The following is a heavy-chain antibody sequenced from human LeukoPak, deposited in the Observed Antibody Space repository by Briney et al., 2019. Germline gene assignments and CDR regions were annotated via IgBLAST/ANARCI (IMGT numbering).Heavy chain of an antibody. CDR1: GFTFSSYE. CDR2: ISSSGSTI. J-gene: IGHJ6*02. V-gene: IGHV3-48*03. Sequence: PGGSLRLSCAASGFTFSSYEMNWVRQAPGKGLEWVSYISSSGSTIYYADSVKGRFTISRDNAKNSLYLQMNSLRAEDTAVYYCARDPPYCTNGVCYYYYGMDVWGQGTTVTVSS. CDR3: ARDPPYCTNGVCYYYYGMDV. D-gene: IGHD2-8*01.